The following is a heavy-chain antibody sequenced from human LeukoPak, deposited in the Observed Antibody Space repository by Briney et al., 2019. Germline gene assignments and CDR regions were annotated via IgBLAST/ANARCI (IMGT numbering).Heavy chain of an antibody. CDR1: GFTFSDYY. CDR2: ISSSGSTI. D-gene: IGHD7-27*01. V-gene: IGHV3-11*01. J-gene: IGHJ3*02. CDR3: ASAHTGSHDAFDI. Sequence: GGSLRLSCAASGFTFSDYYMSWIRQAPGKGLEWVSYISSSGSTIYYADSVKGRFTISRDNAKNSLYLQMNSLRAEDTAVYYCASAHTGSHDAFDIWGQGTMVTVSS.